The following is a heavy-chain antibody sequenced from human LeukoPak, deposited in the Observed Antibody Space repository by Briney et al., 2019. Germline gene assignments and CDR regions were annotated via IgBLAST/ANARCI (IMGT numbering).Heavy chain of an antibody. J-gene: IGHJ4*02. CDR2: IRYDGSNK. D-gene: IGHD6-19*01. CDR1: GFTFSSYG. Sequence: GGSLRLSCAASGFTFSSYGMHWVRQAPGKGLGGVAFIRYDGSNKYYADSVKGRFTISRDNSKNTLYLQMNSLRAEDTAVYYCAKDGDSSGWYCPHYWGQGTLVTVSS. CDR3: AKDGDSSGWYCPHY. V-gene: IGHV3-30*02.